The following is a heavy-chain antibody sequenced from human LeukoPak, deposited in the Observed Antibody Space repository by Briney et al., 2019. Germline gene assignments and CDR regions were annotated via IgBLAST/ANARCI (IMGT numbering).Heavy chain of an antibody. D-gene: IGHD1-14*01. V-gene: IGHV4-59*08. CDR3: ARHSEITYFDY. Sequence: PSETLSLTCTVSGGSISNYYWSWIRQPPGKGLEWIGSIYYSGSTNYNPSLKSRVTISVDTSKNQLSLKLSSVAAADTAVYYCARHSEITYFDYWGQGTLVTVSS. CDR1: GGSISNYY. CDR2: IYYSGST. J-gene: IGHJ4*02.